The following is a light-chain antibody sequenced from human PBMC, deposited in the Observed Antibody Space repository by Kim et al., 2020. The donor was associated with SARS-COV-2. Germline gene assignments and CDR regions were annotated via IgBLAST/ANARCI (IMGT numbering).Light chain of an antibody. CDR1: KLGDKY. CDR2: QDN. V-gene: IGLV3-1*01. J-gene: IGLJ2*01. Sequence: SYELTQPPSVSVSPGQTASITCSGDKLGDKYACWYQQKPGQSPVLVIYQDNKRPSGIPERFSGSNSGNTATLTISGTQAMDEADYYCQAWDSFTAVVFGGGTQLT. CDR3: QAWDSFTAVV.